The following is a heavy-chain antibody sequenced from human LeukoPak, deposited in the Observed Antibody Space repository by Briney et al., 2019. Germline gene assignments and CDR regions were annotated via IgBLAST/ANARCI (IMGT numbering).Heavy chain of an antibody. CDR1: GGSISSYY. CDR2: IYYTGST. J-gene: IGHJ3*02. Sequence: SETLSLTCTVSGGSISSYYWSWIRQPPGKGLEWIGYIYYTGSTNYNPSLKSRATMSVDTSKSQLSLKMTSVTAADTAVYYYARPSIPSAAASALDIWGQGTMVTVSS. CDR3: ARPSIPSAAASALDI. D-gene: IGHD2-2*01. V-gene: IGHV4-59*08.